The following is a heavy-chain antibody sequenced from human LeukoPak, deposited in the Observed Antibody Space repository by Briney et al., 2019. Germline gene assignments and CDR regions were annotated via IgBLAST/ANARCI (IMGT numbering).Heavy chain of an antibody. D-gene: IGHD2-21*02. V-gene: IGHV3-53*01. CDR1: GGSISSSSYY. Sequence: ETLSLTCTVSGGSISSSSYYWGWIRQPPGKGLEWFSVIYSGGKTFYADSVKGRFTISRDNSKNTLYLQMNSLRAEDTVVYYCARGDPGAYWGQGTLVTVSS. CDR3: ARGDPGAY. CDR2: IYSGGKT. J-gene: IGHJ4*02.